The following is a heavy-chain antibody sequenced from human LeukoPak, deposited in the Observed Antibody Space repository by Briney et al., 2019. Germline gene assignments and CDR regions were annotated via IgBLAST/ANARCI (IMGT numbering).Heavy chain of an antibody. CDR3: ARDRIARDWFDP. V-gene: IGHV3-74*01. CDR1: GFTFSSYW. D-gene: IGHD6-13*01. J-gene: IGHJ5*02. CDR2: INSDGSST. Sequence: PGGSLRLSCAASGFTFSSYWMHWVRQAPGKGLVWVSRINSDGSSTSYADSVKGRFTISRDNAKNTQYLQMNSLRAEDTAVYYCARDRIARDWFDPWGQGTLVTVSS.